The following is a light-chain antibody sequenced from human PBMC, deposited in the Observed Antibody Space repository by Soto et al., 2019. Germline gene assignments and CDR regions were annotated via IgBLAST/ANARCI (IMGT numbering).Light chain of an antibody. CDR3: CSYAGRDTLYV. J-gene: IGLJ1*01. V-gene: IGLV2-11*01. CDR2: DVS. Sequence: HSALSQARSVSGSPGPSVPIFCTGTRTDVGGYNYVSWYQQHPGKVPKLMLYDVSKRPSGVPDRFSGSKSGNTASLTISGLQAEDEADYYCCSYAGRDTLYVFGSGTKVTVL. CDR1: RTDVGGYNY.